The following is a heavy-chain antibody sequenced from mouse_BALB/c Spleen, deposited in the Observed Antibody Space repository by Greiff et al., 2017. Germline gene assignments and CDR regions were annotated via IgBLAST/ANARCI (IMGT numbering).Heavy chain of an antibody. D-gene: IGHD1-1*01. CDR2: ISSGGSYT. Sequence: EVQGVESGGGLVKPGGSLKLSCAASGFTFSSYTMSWVRQTPEKRLEWVATISSGGSYTYYPDSVKGRFTISRDNAKNTLYLQMSSLKSEDTAMYYCTRDGSSLYYFDYWGQGTTLTVSS. CDR3: TRDGSSLYYFDY. V-gene: IGHV5-6-4*01. J-gene: IGHJ2*01. CDR1: GFTFSSYT.